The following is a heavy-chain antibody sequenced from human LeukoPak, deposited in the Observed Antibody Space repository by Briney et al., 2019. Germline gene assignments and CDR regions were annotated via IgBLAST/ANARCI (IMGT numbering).Heavy chain of an antibody. CDR2: FDPEDGET. CDR1: GYTLTELS. Sequence: ASVKVSCKVSGYTLTELSMHRVRQAPGKGLEWMGGFDPEDGETIYAQKFQGRVTMTEDTSTDTAYMELSSLRSEDTAVYYCAVQKLGYCSGGSCYSPDHYYYGMDVWGQGTTVTVSS. V-gene: IGHV1-24*01. D-gene: IGHD2-15*01. J-gene: IGHJ6*02. CDR3: AVQKLGYCSGGSCYSPDHYYYGMDV.